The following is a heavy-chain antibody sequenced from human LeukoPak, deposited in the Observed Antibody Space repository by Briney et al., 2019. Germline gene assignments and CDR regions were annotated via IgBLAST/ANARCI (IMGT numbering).Heavy chain of an antibody. J-gene: IGHJ4*02. CDR1: SGSISSSSYY. D-gene: IGHD6-19*01. CDR2: IYYSGNT. CDR3: ARWDGEVAGHGLVNS. V-gene: IGHV4-39*07. Sequence: PSETLSLTCTVSSGSISSSSYYWGWIRQPPGKGLEWIGSIYYSGNTYYSSSLKSRVTISVDTSKNQFSLKLSSVTAADTAVYYCARWDGEVAGHGLVNSWGQGTLVTVSS.